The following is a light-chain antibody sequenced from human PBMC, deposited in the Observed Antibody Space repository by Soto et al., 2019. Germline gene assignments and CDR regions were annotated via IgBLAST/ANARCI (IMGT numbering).Light chain of an antibody. CDR2: GAS. CDR3: QQYESSPWT. V-gene: IGKV3-20*01. CDR1: QSVSSSF. J-gene: IGKJ1*01. Sequence: EIVLTQSPGTLSLSPGERATLSCRASQSVSSSFLAWYQQKPGQAPRLLIYGASSRATGIPDRFSGSGSGTDFTLTISGLEPEDFAMYYCQQYESSPWTFCQGTKVEIK.